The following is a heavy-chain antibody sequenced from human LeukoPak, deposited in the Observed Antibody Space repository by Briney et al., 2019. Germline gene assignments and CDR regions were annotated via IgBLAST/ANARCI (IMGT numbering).Heavy chain of an antibody. Sequence: GGSLRLSCVVSGFTVSNNYMSWVRQAPRKGLEWVSAISNNGGYTYYADSVQGRFTIPRDNSKSTLCLQMNSLRAEDTAVYYCAKQLGYCSDGSCYFPYWGQGTLVTVSS. V-gene: IGHV3-23*01. CDR3: AKQLGYCSDGSCYFPY. CDR2: ISNNGGYT. D-gene: IGHD2-15*01. J-gene: IGHJ4*02. CDR1: GFTVSNNY.